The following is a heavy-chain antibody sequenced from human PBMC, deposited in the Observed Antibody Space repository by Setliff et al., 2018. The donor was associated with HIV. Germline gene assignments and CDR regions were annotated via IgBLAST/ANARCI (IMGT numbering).Heavy chain of an antibody. CDR1: GGSISSSSYY. V-gene: IGHV4-39*07. Sequence: SETLSLTCIVSGGSISSSSYYWGWIRQPPGKGLEWIGEINHSGSTNYNPSLNSRVTMSVDKSRNQFSLKVSSVTAADTAVYYCARVSITYWYSIPRDYYYYMDVWGEGTTVTVSS. D-gene: IGHD2-8*02. J-gene: IGHJ6*03. CDR3: ARVSITYWYSIPRDYYYYMDV. CDR2: INHSGST.